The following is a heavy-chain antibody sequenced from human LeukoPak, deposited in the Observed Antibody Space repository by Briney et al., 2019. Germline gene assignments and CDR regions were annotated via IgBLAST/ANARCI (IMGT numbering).Heavy chain of an antibody. CDR2: MNPNSGNT. CDR3: ARVITGYSSGWYDY. Sequence: GASVKVSCKASGYTFTSYDINWVRQATGQGLEWMGWMNPNSGNTGYAQKFQGRVTITRNTSISTAYMELSSLRSEDTAVYYCARVITGYSSGWYDYWGKGTLVTVSS. D-gene: IGHD6-19*01. CDR1: GYTFTSYD. J-gene: IGHJ4*02. V-gene: IGHV1-8*03.